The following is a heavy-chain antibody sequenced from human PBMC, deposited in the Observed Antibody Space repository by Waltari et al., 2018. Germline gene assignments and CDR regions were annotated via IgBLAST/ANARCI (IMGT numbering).Heavy chain of an antibody. J-gene: IGHJ5*02. D-gene: IGHD3-16*01. CDR2: ISAGGATT. CDR1: GFTFNNYA. Sequence: EMQQLESGGGLVQPGGSLRLSCATSGFTFNNYAMNWVRQAPGKGLEWGSAISAGGATTYYADSMKGRFTISRDNSKNTLYLQMNSLRAEDTAVYYCARVLRMGDLPHLSWGQGTLVTVSS. CDR3: ARVLRMGDLPHLS. V-gene: IGHV3-23*01.